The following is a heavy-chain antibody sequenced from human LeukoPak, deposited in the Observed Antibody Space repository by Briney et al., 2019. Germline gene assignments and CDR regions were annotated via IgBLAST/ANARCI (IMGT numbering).Heavy chain of an antibody. D-gene: IGHD1-7*01. CDR2: AYSRSREGR. Sequence: PSQTLSLTCAISGDSVSSNSVAWNWIRQSPSRGLEWLGRAYSRSREGRDYAISVRSRINIDTDTSRNQFSLQLSSVTPEDTAVYYCARGTNSTFDIWGQGTMVTVSS. V-gene: IGHV6-1*01. J-gene: IGHJ3*02. CDR3: ARGTNSTFDI. CDR1: GDSVSSNSVA.